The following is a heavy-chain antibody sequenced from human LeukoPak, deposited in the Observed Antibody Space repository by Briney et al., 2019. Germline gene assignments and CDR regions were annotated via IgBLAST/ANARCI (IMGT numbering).Heavy chain of an antibody. CDR3: AKAYYGSGSYYNY. V-gene: IGHV3-9*01. J-gene: IGHJ4*02. CDR2: ISWNSGSI. D-gene: IGHD3-10*01. Sequence: TGGSLRLSCAASGFTFDDYAMHWVRQAPGKGLEWVSGISWNSGSIGYADSVKGRFTISRDNAKNSLYLQMNSLRAEDTALYYCAKAYYGSGSYYNYWGQGTLVTVSS. CDR1: GFTFDDYA.